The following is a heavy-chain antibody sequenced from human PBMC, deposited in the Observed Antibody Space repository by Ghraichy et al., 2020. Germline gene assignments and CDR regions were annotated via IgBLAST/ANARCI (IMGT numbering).Heavy chain of an antibody. V-gene: IGHV3-7*01. CDR1: GFTFSSYW. CDR2: IKPDGTEK. CDR3: ARWWSASDY. J-gene: IGHJ4*02. Sequence: GGSLRLSCAASGFTFSSYWMSWVRQAPGKGLEWVANIKPDGTEKYYVDSMEGRFTVSRDNAKNSLYLQMNRLRAEDTAVYYCARWWSASDYWGQGTLVTVSS. D-gene: IGHD3-3*01.